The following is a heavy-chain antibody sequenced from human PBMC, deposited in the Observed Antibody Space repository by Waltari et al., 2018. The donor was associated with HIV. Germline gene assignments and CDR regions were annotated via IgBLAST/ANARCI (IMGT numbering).Heavy chain of an antibody. CDR3: ARRGLEY. V-gene: IGHV4-34*02. J-gene: IGHJ4*02. CDR1: GRPFSGYS. D-gene: IGHD1-1*01. Sequence: QVLLQQWGAGLLKPSEHLSLTCVVYGRPFSGYSWPWIRQSLGNGLEWIGEANHSGNTNYNPSLKSRVTRSVDTSKNQCSRNLRSVTAADTGVYYCARRGLEYWGQGTLVTVAS. CDR2: ANHSGNT.